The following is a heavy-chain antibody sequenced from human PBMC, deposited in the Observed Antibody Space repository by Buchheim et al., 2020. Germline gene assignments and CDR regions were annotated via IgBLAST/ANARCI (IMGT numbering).Heavy chain of an antibody. D-gene: IGHD3-10*01. CDR1: GGSFSGYY. J-gene: IGHJ6*02. V-gene: IGHV4-34*01. CDR2: INHSGST. Sequence: QVQLQQWGAGLLKPSETLSLTCAVSGGSFSGYYWSWIRQPPGKGLEWIGEINHSGSTNYNPSLKSRVTISVDTSKNQFSLKLSSVTAADTAVYYCATYGSGTPYYYYGMDVWGQGTT. CDR3: ATYGSGTPYYYYGMDV.